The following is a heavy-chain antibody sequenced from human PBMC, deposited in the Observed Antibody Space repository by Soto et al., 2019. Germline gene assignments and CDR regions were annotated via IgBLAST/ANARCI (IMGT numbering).Heavy chain of an antibody. CDR2: IIPILGIA. CDR1: GGTFSSYT. V-gene: IGHV1-69*02. D-gene: IGHD3-22*01. J-gene: IGHJ5*02. Sequence: QVQLVQSGAEVKKPGSSVKVSCKASGGTFSSYTISWVRQAPGQGLEWMGRIIPILGIANYAQKFQGRVTITADKSTSTAYMELSSLRSEDTAVYYCARGPICSGYYYSWFDLWGQGTLVTVSS. CDR3: ARGPICSGYYYSWFDL.